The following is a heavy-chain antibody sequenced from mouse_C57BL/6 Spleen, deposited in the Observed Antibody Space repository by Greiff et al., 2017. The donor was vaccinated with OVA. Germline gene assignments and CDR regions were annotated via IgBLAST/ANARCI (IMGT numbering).Heavy chain of an antibody. CDR2: IYPGDGDT. J-gene: IGHJ3*01. CDR1: GYAFSSSW. Sequence: QVQLQQSGPELVKPGASVKISCKASGYAFSSSWMNWVKQRPGKGLEWIGRIYPGDGDTNYNGKFKGKATLTADKSSSTAYMQLSSLTSEDSAVYFCAADYYGSSFFAYWGQGTLVTVSA. D-gene: IGHD1-1*01. V-gene: IGHV1-82*01. CDR3: AADYYGSSFFAY.